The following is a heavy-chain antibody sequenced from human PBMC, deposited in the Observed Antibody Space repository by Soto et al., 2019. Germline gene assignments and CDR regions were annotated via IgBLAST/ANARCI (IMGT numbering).Heavy chain of an antibody. CDR3: ARGMTTVTTFDY. CDR1: GGSFSGYY. J-gene: IGHJ4*02. V-gene: IGHV4-34*01. Sequence: PSETLSLPCAVYGGSFSGYYWSWIRQPPGKGLEWIGEINHSGSTYYNPSLKSRVTISVDRSKNHYSLKLSSVTAAATAVYYCARGMTTVTTFDYWGQGTLVTVSS. CDR2: INHSGST. D-gene: IGHD4-17*01.